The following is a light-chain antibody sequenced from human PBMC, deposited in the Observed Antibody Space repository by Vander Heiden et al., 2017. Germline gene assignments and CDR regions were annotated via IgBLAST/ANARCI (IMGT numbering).Light chain of an antibody. V-gene: IGLV2-18*02. CDR2: EVS. J-gene: IGLJ2*01. CDR1: SSDVGSYNR. CDR3: SSYTSSSTLV. Sequence: SALTQPPSVSGSPGQSVTISCTGTSSDVGSYNRVSWYQQPPGTAPKLMRYEVSNRPSGVPDRFSGSKSGNTASLTISGLQAEDEADYYCSSYTSSSTLVFGGGTKLTVL.